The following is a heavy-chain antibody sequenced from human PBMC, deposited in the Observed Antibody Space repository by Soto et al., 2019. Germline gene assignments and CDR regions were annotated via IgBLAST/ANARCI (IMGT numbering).Heavy chain of an antibody. CDR3: ARERAFGESSPGYYYYGMDV. V-gene: IGHV4-4*02. CDR2: IYHSGIT. D-gene: IGHD3-10*01. Sequence: QVQLQESGPGLVKPSGTLSLTCAVSGGSISSSNWWSWVRQTPGKGLEWIWEIYHSGITTYNPSHKSRVTRSVDKSKNQFSLKLSSVSAADTAVYYCARERAFGESSPGYYYYGMDVWGQGTTVTVSS. CDR1: GGSISSSNW. J-gene: IGHJ6*02.